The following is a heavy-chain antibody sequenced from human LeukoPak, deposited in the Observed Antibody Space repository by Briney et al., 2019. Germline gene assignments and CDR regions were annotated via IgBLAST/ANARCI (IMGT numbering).Heavy chain of an antibody. D-gene: IGHD5-24*01. CDR3: ARVPINRWLQGDSFDY. V-gene: IGHV1-3*01. CDR1: GYTFTSYG. CDR2: SNAGNGNT. Sequence: ASVKVSCKASGYTFTSYGISWVRQAPGQRLEWMGWSNAGNGNTKYSQKFQGRVTITRDTSASTAYMELSSLRSEDTAVYYCARVPINRWLQGDSFDYWGQGTLVTVSS. J-gene: IGHJ4*02.